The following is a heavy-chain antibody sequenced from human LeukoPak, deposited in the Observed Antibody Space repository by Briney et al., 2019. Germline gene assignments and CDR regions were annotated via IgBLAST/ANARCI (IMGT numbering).Heavy chain of an antibody. CDR1: GGSISSGAYY. D-gene: IGHD4-17*01. CDR2: IYYSGST. Sequence: NASETLSLTCTVSGGSISSGAYYWSWIRQHPGKGLECIGYIYYSGSTYYNPSLKSRVTISVDTSKNQFSLKLSSVTAADTAVYYCARRMGGDYGHWFDPWGQGTLVTVSS. J-gene: IGHJ5*02. V-gene: IGHV4-30-4*08. CDR3: ARRMGGDYGHWFDP.